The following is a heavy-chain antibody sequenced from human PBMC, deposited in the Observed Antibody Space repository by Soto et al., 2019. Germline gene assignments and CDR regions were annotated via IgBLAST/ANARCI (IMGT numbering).Heavy chain of an antibody. CDR1: GYTFTVYY. V-gene: IGHV1-2*04. Sequence: ASVKVSCKASGYTFTVYYMHWVRQAPGQGLEWMGWINPNSGGTNYAQKFQGWVTMTRDTSISTAYMELSRLRSDDTAVYYCARGRQLVRQLYVRNWFDPWGQGTLVTVS. CDR3: ARGRQLVRQLYVRNWFDP. D-gene: IGHD6-13*01. CDR2: INPNSGGT. J-gene: IGHJ5*02.